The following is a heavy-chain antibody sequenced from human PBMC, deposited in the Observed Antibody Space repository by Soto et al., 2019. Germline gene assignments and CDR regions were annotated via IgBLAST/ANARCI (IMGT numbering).Heavy chain of an antibody. CDR1: GFTFSSYA. CDR2: ISYDGSNK. CDR3: ARGSSSWTTGYYYGMDV. V-gene: IGHV3-30-3*01. Sequence: QVQLVESGGGVVQPGRSLRLSCAASGFTFSSYAMHWVRQAPGKGLEWVAVISYDGSNKYYADSVKCRFTISRDNSKNTLYLQMNSLRAEDTAVYYCARGSSSWTTGYYYGMDVWGQGTTVTVSS. D-gene: IGHD6-13*01. J-gene: IGHJ6*02.